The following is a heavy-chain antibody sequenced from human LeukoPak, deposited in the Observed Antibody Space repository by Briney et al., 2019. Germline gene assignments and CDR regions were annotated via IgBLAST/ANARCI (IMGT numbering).Heavy chain of an antibody. CDR1: GYTFTGYY. D-gene: IGHD2-2*01. Sequence: ASVKVSCKASGYTFTGYYTHWVRQAPGQGLEWMGRINPNSGGTNYAQKFQGRVTMTRDTSISTAYMELSRLRSDDTAVYYCAPDCSSTSCYDWGQGTLVSVSS. CDR3: APDCSSTSCYD. CDR2: INPNSGGT. V-gene: IGHV1-2*06. J-gene: IGHJ4*02.